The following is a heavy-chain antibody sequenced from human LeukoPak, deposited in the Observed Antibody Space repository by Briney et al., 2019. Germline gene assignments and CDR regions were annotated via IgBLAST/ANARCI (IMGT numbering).Heavy chain of an antibody. Sequence: NPSQTLSLTCTVSGGSISSGDYYWSWIRQPPGKGLEWIGYIYYSGSTYYNPSHKSRVTISVDTSKNQFSLKLSSVTAADTAVYYCALTIFGVARRPEAFDIWGQGTMVTVSS. CDR2: IYYSGST. D-gene: IGHD3-3*01. CDR1: GGSISSGDYY. CDR3: ALTIFGVARRPEAFDI. J-gene: IGHJ3*02. V-gene: IGHV4-30-4*08.